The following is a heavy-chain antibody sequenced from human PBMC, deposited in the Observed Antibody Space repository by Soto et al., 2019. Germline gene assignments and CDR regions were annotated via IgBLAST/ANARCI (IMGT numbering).Heavy chain of an antibody. CDR2: INPNSGET. CDR3: ARDPRPLWYFYD. J-gene: IGHJ4*02. CDR1: GYIFIDYY. Sequence: VQLVQSGADVKKPGASVKVSCKASGYIFIDYYIHWLRQAPGQGLEWVGRINPNSGETRYAETFLGRVTMTRDTSNNTAYMELSRPRSDDTAVYYCARDPRPLWYFYDWGQGTRVTVSS. D-gene: IGHD6-6*01. V-gene: IGHV1-2*06.